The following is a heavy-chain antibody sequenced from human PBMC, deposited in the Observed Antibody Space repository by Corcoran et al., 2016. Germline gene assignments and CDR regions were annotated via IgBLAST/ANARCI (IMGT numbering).Heavy chain of an antibody. D-gene: IGHD5-18*01. CDR1: GFSLSTSGVG. Sequence: QITLKESGPTLVKPTQTLTLTCTFSGFSLSTSGVGVGWIRQPPGKALEWLALIYWDDDKRYSPSLKSRLTITKDTSKNQVVLTMTNMDPVDTATYYCAHRPALKGGGYSYGHWYFDLWGRGTLVTVSS. CDR2: IYWDDDK. CDR3: AHRPALKGGGYSYGHWYFDL. V-gene: IGHV2-5*02. J-gene: IGHJ2*01.